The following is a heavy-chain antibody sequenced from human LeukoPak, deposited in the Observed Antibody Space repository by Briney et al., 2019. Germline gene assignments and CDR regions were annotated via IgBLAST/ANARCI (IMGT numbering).Heavy chain of an antibody. J-gene: IGHJ6*02. CDR2: ISSSSSYI. V-gene: IGHV3-21*01. D-gene: IGHD2-2*01. CDR3: ARAPLVGSSTSYYYYGMDV. CDR1: GFTFSRYD. Sequence: GGSLRLSCAASGFTFSRYDMNWVRQAPGKGLEWVSSISSSSSYIYYADSVKGRFTISRDNAKNSLYLQMNSLRAEDMAVYYCARAPLVGSSTSYYYYGMDVWGQGTTVTVSS.